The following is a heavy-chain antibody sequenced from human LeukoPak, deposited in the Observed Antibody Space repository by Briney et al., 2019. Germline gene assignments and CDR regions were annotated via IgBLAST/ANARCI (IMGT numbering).Heavy chain of an antibody. CDR3: ARLEGDRIFDY. V-gene: IGHV3-21*01. Sequence: GGSLRLSCAASGFTFSSYSMNWVRQAPGKGLEWVSSISSSSSYIHYADSVKGRFTISRDNAKNSLYLQMNSLGAEDTAVYYCARLEGDRIFDYWGQGTLVTVSS. CDR1: GFTFSSYS. D-gene: IGHD3-10*01. J-gene: IGHJ4*02. CDR2: ISSSSSYI.